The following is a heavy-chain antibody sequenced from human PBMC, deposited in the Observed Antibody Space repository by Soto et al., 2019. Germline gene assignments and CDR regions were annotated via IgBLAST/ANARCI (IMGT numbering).Heavy chain of an antibody. J-gene: IGHJ6*02. CDR2: INAGNGNT. CDR1: GYTFTSYA. D-gene: IGHD3-10*01. CDR3: ARTITMVRGVIITLDYYYGMDV. Sequence: VASVKVSCKASGYTFTSYAMHRVRQAPGQRLEWMGWINAGNGNTKYSQKFQGRVTITRDTSASTAYMELSSLRSEDTAVYYCARTITMVRGVIITLDYYYGMDVWGQGTTVTV. V-gene: IGHV1-3*01.